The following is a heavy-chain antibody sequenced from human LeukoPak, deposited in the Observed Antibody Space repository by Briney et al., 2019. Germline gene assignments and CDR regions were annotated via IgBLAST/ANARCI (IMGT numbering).Heavy chain of an antibody. J-gene: IGHJ6*02. Sequence: SETLCLTCSVSGGSINSDYWSWDRQPPGKELEWIGYIYYSGSSTNYNPSLKSRVTISVDRSKNQFSLKLNSVTAADTAVYYCARQGHKLTLVDYYGMDVWGQGTTVTVSS. CDR2: IYYSGSST. CDR1: GGSINSDY. CDR3: ARQGHKLTLVDYYGMDV. V-gene: IGHV4-59*08. D-gene: IGHD1-26*01.